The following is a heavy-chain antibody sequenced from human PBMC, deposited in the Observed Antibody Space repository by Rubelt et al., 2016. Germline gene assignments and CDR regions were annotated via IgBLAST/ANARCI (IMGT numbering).Heavy chain of an antibody. V-gene: IGHV1-46*01. J-gene: IGHJ5*02. CDR1: GYTFTSYY. CDR3: ARSPRYDFEDNWFDP. D-gene: IGHD3-3*01. Sequence: QVQLVQSGAEVKKPGASVKVSCKASGYTFTSYYMHWVRQAPGQGLEWMGIINPSGGSTSYAQKFRGRVTMTRDTSTSAVYMELSSLGSEDTAVYYCARSPRYDFEDNWFDPWGQGTLATVSS. CDR2: INPSGGST.